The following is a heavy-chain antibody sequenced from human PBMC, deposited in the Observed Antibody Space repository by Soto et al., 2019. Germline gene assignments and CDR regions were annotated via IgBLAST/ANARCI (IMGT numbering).Heavy chain of an antibody. CDR2: INPATGNT. J-gene: IGHJ5*02. CDR3: ARRYKSAGWLEP. CDR1: GYTFSTYA. V-gene: IGHV1-3*01. Sequence: GAPVKVSCKASGYTFSTYAIHWVRQAPGQGLEWMGWINPATGNTEYSEKFQDRVTITRDTSASTAYMELRGLRSEDTAVYYCARRYKSAGWLEPWGQGTLVTVSS. D-gene: IGHD1-1*01.